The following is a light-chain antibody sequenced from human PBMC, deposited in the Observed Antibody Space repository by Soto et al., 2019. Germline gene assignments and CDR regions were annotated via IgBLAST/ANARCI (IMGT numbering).Light chain of an antibody. CDR2: GAS. CDR1: QDIYMS. J-gene: IGKJ2*01. CDR3: QQYGGSTLYS. Sequence: EIVITHSPGTLSVCAGERATLSCRASQDIYMSLVWYQQKPGQPPRLLIYGASSRVTGVPDRFSGSGSGTDFTLTISRLDPEDFAVYFCQQYGGSTLYSFGPGTKVDIK. V-gene: IGKV3-20*01.